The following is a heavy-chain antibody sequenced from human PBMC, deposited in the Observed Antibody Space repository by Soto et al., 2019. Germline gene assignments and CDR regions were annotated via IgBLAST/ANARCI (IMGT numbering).Heavy chain of an antibody. CDR1: GFTFSSYA. V-gene: IGHV3-30-3*01. Sequence: GGSLRLSCAASGFTFSSYAMHWVRQAPGKGLEWVAVISYDGSNKYYADSVKGRFTISRDNSKNTLYLQMNSLRAEDTAVYYCARDPNRPMIVVVTQQFDYWGQGTLVTVSS. CDR2: ISYDGSNK. J-gene: IGHJ4*02. D-gene: IGHD3-22*01. CDR3: ARDPNRPMIVVVTQQFDY.